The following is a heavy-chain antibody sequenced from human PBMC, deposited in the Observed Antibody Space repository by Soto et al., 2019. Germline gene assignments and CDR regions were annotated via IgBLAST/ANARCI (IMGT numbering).Heavy chain of an antibody. CDR3: ASSLARGNSSSRYPRALLNF. J-gene: IGHJ4*02. V-gene: IGHV4-34*01. CDR1: GGSFSGYD. CDR2: INHSGST. Sequence: SETLSLTCAVYGGSFSGYDWSWIRQPPGKGLEWIGEINHSGSTNYNPSLKSRVTISVDTSNNQFSLKLSSWTAADTAGYYCASSLARGNSSSRYPRALLNFGGQGTLGPGSP. D-gene: IGHD6-13*01.